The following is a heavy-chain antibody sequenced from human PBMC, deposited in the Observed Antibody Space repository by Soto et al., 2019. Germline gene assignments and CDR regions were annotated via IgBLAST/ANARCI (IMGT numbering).Heavy chain of an antibody. J-gene: IGHJ4*02. CDR3: AIXFGVVIKGPYYFYY. V-gene: IGHV1-24*01. CDR1: GYTLTELS. Sequence: ASVKVSCKVSGYTLTELSMHWVRQAPGKGLEWMGGFDPEDGETIYAQKFQGRVTMTEDTSTDTAYMELSSLRSEDTAVYYCAIXFGVVIKGPYYFYYWGQGSLVTVSS. CDR2: FDPEDGET. D-gene: IGHD3-3*01.